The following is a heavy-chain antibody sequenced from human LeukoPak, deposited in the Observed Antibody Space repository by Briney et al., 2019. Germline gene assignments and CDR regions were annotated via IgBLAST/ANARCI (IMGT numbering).Heavy chain of an antibody. CDR2: IIPIFGTA. D-gene: IGHD3-22*01. CDR1: GGTFSSYA. Sequence: GASVKVSCKASGGTFSSYAISWVRQAPGQGLEWMGGIIPIFGTANYAQKFQGRVTITADESTSTAYMGLSSLRSEDTAVYYCARGLDYYDSSGYYYYFDYWGQGTLVTVSS. CDR3: ARGLDYYDSSGYYYYFDY. V-gene: IGHV1-69*13. J-gene: IGHJ4*02.